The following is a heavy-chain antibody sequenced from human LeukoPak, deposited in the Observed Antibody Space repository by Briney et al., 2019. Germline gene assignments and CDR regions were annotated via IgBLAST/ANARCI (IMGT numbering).Heavy chain of an antibody. CDR2: INTVATYI. CDR3: EGLRRNGDSSGFYYYYDY. V-gene: IGHV3-21*06. Sequence: GGSLRLSCAASGFTFTSFSFNWVRQPPGKGLEWVSSINTVATYIYYADSVRGRFTISRDNSKNSLYLQMNSLRAEDTGVYYCEGLRRNGDSSGFYYYYDYWGQGTLVTVSS. J-gene: IGHJ4*02. D-gene: IGHD3-22*01. CDR1: GFTFTSFS.